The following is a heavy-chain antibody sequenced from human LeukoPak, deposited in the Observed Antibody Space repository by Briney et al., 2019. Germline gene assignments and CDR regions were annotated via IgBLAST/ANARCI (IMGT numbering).Heavy chain of an antibody. J-gene: IGHJ4*02. CDR2: IYYSGST. V-gene: IGHV4-39*07. CDR1: GGSISSSSYY. CDR3: AGFRDYYDSSGYSKELDY. Sequence: SETLSLTCTVSGGSISSSSYYWGWIRQPPGKGLEWIGSIYYSGSTYYNPSLKSRVTMSVDTSKNQFSLKLSSVTAAATAVYYCAGFRDYYDSSGYSKELDYWGQGTLVTVSP. D-gene: IGHD3-22*01.